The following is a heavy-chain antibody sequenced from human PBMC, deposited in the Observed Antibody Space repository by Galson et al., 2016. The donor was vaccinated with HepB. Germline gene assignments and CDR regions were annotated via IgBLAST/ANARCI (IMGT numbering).Heavy chain of an antibody. Sequence: SETLSLTCSVSGGAMKTFSRSWIRQSPGKGLEWIGYIYHSGTTYYNPSLKSRVTISIDTWNNKFSLKMTGMTASDTAVYYCVRHWGRNSRIDYWGQGTLVTVSS. CDR3: VRHWGRNSRIDY. D-gene: IGHD3-16*01. V-gene: IGHV4-59*08. CDR1: GGAMKTFS. J-gene: IGHJ4*02. CDR2: IYHSGTT.